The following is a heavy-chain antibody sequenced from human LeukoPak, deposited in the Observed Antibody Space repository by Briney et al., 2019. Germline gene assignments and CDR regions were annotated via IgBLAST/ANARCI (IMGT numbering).Heavy chain of an antibody. V-gene: IGHV3-11*01. CDR3: ARDSGAIDY. CDR1: GFTFSDYY. CDR2: ISSSGNTI. J-gene: IGHJ4*02. D-gene: IGHD3-10*01. Sequence: SGGSLRPSCAASGFTFSDYYMSWIRQAPGKGLQWVSYISSSGNTIYYADSVKGRFTISRDNAKNSLYLHMNSLRAEDTAVYYCARDSGAIDYWGQGTLVTVSS.